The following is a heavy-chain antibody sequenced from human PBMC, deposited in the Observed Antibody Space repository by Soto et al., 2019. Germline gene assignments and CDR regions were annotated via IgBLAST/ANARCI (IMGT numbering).Heavy chain of an antibody. D-gene: IGHD6-19*01. J-gene: IGHJ4*02. V-gene: IGHV4-39*01. Sequence: SETLSLTCTVSGGSISSSSYYWGWIRQPPGKGLEWIGSIYYSGSTYYNPSLKSRVTISVDTSKNQFSLKLSSVTAADTAVYYCARRVAVAGTFDYWGQGTLVTVSS. CDR2: IYYSGST. CDR1: GGSISSSSYY. CDR3: ARRVAVAGTFDY.